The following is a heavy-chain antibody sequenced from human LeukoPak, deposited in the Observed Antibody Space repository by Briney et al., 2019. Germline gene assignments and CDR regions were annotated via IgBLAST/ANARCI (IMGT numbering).Heavy chain of an antibody. D-gene: IGHD3-10*01. CDR2: TYYRSKWYN. J-gene: IGHJ5*02. Sequence: SQTLSLTCAISGDSVSSNSVSWNWIRQSPSRGLEWLGRTYYRSKWYNAYAVSVKGRITINPDTSKNQFSLQLNSLTPEDTAVYYCARNTPDFGTHQRFDPWGQGTLVTVSS. CDR3: ARNTPDFGTHQRFDP. V-gene: IGHV6-1*01. CDR1: GDSVSSNSVS.